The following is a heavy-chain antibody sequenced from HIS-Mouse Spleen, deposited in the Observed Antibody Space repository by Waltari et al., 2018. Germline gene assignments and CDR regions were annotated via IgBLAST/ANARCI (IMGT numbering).Heavy chain of an antibody. Sequence: QLQLQESGPGLVKPSETLSLTCTVSGGSISSSSYYWGWIRQPPGKGLEWIGSIYYSWSTCYNPSLKSRVTISVDTSKNQFSLKLSSVTAADTAVYYCARRLVVVAATPSWYFDLWGRGTLVTVSS. CDR1: GGSISSSSYY. CDR2: IYYSWST. D-gene: IGHD2-15*01. V-gene: IGHV4-39*01. J-gene: IGHJ2*01. CDR3: ARRLVVVAATPSWYFDL.